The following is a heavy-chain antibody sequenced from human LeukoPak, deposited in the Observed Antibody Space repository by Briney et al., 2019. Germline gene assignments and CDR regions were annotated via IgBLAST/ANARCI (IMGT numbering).Heavy chain of an antibody. D-gene: IGHD3-22*01. J-gene: IGHJ4*02. CDR1: GGSISSSSYY. CDR2: IYYSGST. Sequence: SETPSLTCTVSGGSISSSSYYWGWIRQPPGKGLEWIGSIYYSGSTYYNPSLKSRVTISVDTSKNQFSLKLSSVTAADTAVYYCARGGSVGTNYYDSSGYYWGQGTLVTVSS. CDR3: ARGGSVGTNYYDSSGYY. V-gene: IGHV4-39*07.